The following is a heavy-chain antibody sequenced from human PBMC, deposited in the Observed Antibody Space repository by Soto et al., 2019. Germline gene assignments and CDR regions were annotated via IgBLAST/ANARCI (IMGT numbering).Heavy chain of an antibody. D-gene: IGHD6-6*01. CDR2: IYYSGST. CDR3: VKGGIAARFIRDRKTYYMDV. CDR1: GGSISSSSYY. J-gene: IGHJ6*03. Sequence: SETLSLTCTVSGGSISSSSYYWGWIRQPPGKGLEWIGSIYYSGSTYYNPSLKSRVTISVDTSKNQFSLKLSSVTAADTAVYYCVKGGIAARFIRDRKTYYMDVWGKGTTVTVSS. V-gene: IGHV4-39*01.